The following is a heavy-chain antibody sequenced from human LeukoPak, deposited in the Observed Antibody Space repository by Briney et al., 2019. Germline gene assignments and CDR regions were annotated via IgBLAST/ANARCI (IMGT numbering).Heavy chain of an antibody. CDR2: IYPGDSET. V-gene: IGHV5-51*01. J-gene: IGHJ4*02. CDR3: ARGGTTTRTFDY. D-gene: IGHD1-7*01. CDR1: GYSFPTYW. Sequence: HGESLKISCKGSGYSFPTYWIGWVRQMPGKGLEWMGIIYPGDSETRYSPSFQGQVTISADRPINTAYLQWIDLKASDTAMYYCARGGTTTRTFDYWGQGTLVTVSS.